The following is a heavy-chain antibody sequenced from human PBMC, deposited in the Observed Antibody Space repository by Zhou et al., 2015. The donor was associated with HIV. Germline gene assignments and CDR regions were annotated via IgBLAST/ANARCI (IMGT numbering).Heavy chain of an antibody. CDR2: IIPIFGTA. Sequence: QVQLVQSGAEVKKPGASVKVSCKASGYTFTSYDINWVRQAPGQGLEWMGGIIPIFGTANYAQKFQGRVTITADESTSTAYMELSSLRSEDTAVYYCARDLIVGTYGMDVWGQGTTVTVSS. V-gene: IGHV1-69*01. J-gene: IGHJ6*02. CDR1: GYTFTSYD. CDR3: ARDLIVGTYGMDV. D-gene: IGHD5-12*01.